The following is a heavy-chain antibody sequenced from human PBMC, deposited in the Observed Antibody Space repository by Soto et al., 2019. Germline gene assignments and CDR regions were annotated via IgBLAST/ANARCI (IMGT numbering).Heavy chain of an antibody. D-gene: IGHD3-10*01. CDR3: AKGRGGSGSLTPRVDF. V-gene: IGHV3-23*01. Sequence: EVQRLESGGGLVQPGGSLRLSCAASGFTFNNYAMTWVRQAPGKGLEWGAASSGGGDTTCYADSVKGRFTVSRDGSKNTLYLQMSRLSAEDTALYYCAKGRGGSGSLTPRVDFWGQGTLVTVSS. CDR2: SSGGGDTT. J-gene: IGHJ4*02. CDR1: GFTFNNYA.